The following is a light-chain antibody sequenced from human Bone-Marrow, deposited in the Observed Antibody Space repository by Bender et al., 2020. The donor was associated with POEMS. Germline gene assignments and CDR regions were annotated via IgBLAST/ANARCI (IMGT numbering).Light chain of an antibody. V-gene: IGLV3-25*03. CDR1: ILAKRY. Sequence: SYELTQPPSVSVSPGQTARITCSGDILAKRYVHWYQQKPGQAPFLVMYKDTERPSGIPERFSGSSSGTTVTLTISGVQAEDEADYYCQSADNSGTYVFGTGTKVTVL. J-gene: IGLJ1*01. CDR2: KDT. CDR3: QSADNSGTYV.